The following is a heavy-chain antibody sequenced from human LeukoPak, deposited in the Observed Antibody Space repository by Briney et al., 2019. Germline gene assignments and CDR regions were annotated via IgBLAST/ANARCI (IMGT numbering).Heavy chain of an antibody. CDR1: GISISNYY. CDR2: MYYSGST. J-gene: IGHJ4*02. Sequence: PSETLSLTCSVSGISISNYYWSCIRQPPGEGLEWICYMYYSGSTNYNPSLKSRVTISIDTSKNQFSLKLTSVTAADTAVYYCARSRDGYMSAYYFDYWGQGTLVTVSS. CDR3: ARSRDGYMSAYYFDY. V-gene: IGHV4-59*08. D-gene: IGHD5-24*01.